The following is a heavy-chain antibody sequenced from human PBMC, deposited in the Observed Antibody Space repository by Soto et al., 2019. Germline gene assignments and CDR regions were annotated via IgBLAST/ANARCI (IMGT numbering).Heavy chain of an antibody. CDR1: GYTFTSYY. CDR2: ISAYNGNT. J-gene: IGHJ4*02. V-gene: IGHV1-18*01. CDR3: ARALPPVDY. Sequence: QVQLVQSGAEVKKPGASVKVSCKASGYTFTSYYISWVRQAPGQGLEWMGWISAYNGNTNYAQKPQGRVTMTTDTSTRPAYLELRSLSTDDTAVYYCARALPPVDYWGQGTLVTVSS.